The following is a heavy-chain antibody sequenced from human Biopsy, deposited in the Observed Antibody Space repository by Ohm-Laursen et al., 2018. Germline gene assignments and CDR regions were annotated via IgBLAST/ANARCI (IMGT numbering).Heavy chain of an antibody. D-gene: IGHD3-3*01. Sequence: SSVKVSCKASGGTFSNYAISWVRQAPGEGLEWMGGIIAVQKLVNYAPKFQGRVSITADKSTTTAYMELSNLKSEDTAVYYCATPFQYYDSWGGYPPFDHWGQGTLVTVSS. CDR3: ATPFQYYDSWGGYPPFDH. CDR1: GGTFSNYA. CDR2: IIAVQKLV. J-gene: IGHJ4*02. V-gene: IGHV1-69*04.